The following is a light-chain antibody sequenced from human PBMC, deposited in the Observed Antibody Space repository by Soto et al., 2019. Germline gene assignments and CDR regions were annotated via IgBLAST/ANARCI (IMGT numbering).Light chain of an antibody. V-gene: IGKV3-20*01. J-gene: IGKJ3*01. CDR2: GAS. CDR3: QQYGSPPSLT. Sequence: EIVLTQSPGTLSLSPGERATLSCRASQSVSSSYFAWYQQKPGQAPRLLIYGASGRATGIPHRFSGSGSGTDFTLTIIRLEPDYFAVYYCQQYGSPPSLTFGPGTKVDIK. CDR1: QSVSSSY.